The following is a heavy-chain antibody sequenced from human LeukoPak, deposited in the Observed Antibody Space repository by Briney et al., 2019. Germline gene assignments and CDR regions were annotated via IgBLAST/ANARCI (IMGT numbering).Heavy chain of an antibody. D-gene: IGHD6-13*01. CDR1: GFTFSSYG. V-gene: IGHV3-30*02. J-gene: IGHJ6*03. Sequence: GGSLRLSCAASGFTFSSYGMHWVRQAPGKGLEWVAFIRYDGSNKYYADSVKGRFTISRDNSKNTLYLQMNSLRAEDTAVYYCAKDGSIAAAEMYYYYYMDVWGKGTTVTISS. CDR2: IRYDGSNK. CDR3: AKDGSIAAAEMYYYYYMDV.